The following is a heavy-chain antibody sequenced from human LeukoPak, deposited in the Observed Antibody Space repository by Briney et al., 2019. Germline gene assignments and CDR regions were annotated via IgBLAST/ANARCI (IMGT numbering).Heavy chain of an antibody. CDR3: ARAPEVVVITHYYYYGMDV. D-gene: IGHD3-22*01. Sequence: SETLSLTCAVYGGSFSGYYWIWIRQPPGKGLEWIGDIYHSGSTNYNPSLKSRVTISVDTSKNPFSLKLSSVTAADTAVYYCARAPEVVVITHYYYYGMDVWGQGTTVTVSS. J-gene: IGHJ6*02. V-gene: IGHV4-34*01. CDR2: IYHSGST. CDR1: GGSFSGYY.